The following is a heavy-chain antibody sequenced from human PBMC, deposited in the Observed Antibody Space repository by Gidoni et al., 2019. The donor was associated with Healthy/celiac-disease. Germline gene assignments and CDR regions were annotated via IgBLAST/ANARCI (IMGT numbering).Heavy chain of an antibody. CDR1: GFTFSSYW. CDR3: ARGGYSRAPGYYYGMDV. V-gene: IGHV3-7*03. D-gene: IGHD6-13*01. Sequence: EVQLVESGGGLVQPGGSLRLSCAASGFTFSSYWMSWVRQAPGKGLEWVANIKKDGSEKYYVDSVKGRFTISRDNAKNSLYLQMNSLRAEDTAVYYCARGGYSRAPGYYYGMDVWGQGTTVTVSS. CDR2: IKKDGSEK. J-gene: IGHJ6*02.